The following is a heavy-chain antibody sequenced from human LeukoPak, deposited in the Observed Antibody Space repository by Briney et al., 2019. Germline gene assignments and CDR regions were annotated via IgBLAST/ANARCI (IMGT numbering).Heavy chain of an antibody. J-gene: IGHJ4*02. CDR1: GFTFSSYE. CDR3: AKGTYYYGSGSEYYFDY. V-gene: IGHV3-48*03. Sequence: GGSLRLSCAASGFTFSSYEMNWVRQAPGKGLEWVSYISSSGSTIYYADSVKGRFTISRDNAKNSLYLQMNSLRAEDTALYHCAKGTYYYGSGSEYYFDYWGQGTLVTVSS. CDR2: ISSSGSTI. D-gene: IGHD3-10*01.